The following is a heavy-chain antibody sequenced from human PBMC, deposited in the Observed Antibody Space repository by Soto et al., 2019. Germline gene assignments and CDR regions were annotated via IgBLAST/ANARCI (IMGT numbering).Heavy chain of an antibody. CDR1: GFTFSSYA. D-gene: IGHD2-2*01. J-gene: IGHJ4*02. V-gene: IGHV3-23*01. Sequence: EVQLLESGGGLVQPGGSLRLSCAASGFTFSSYAMSWVRQAPGKGLEWVSAISGSGGSTYYADSVKGRFTISRDNSTNTLSLQMNSLRADDTAVYYCAKDIVVVPAATGGSGYWGQGTLVTVSS. CDR2: ISGSGGST. CDR3: AKDIVVVPAATGGSGY.